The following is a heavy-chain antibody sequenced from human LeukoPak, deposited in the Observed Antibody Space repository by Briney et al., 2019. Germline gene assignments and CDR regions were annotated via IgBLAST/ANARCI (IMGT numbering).Heavy chain of an antibody. CDR3: ARRSNYYDSSGYYYFDY. Sequence: ASVKVSCKASGYTFTNYDINWVRQAPGQGLEWMGWINPYNGNTNYAQRLQGRVTMTTDTSTTTAYMELRSLRSDDTAVYYCARRSNYYDSSGYYYFDYWGQGTLVTVSS. V-gene: IGHV1-18*01. CDR2: INPYNGNT. J-gene: IGHJ4*02. D-gene: IGHD3-22*01. CDR1: GYTFTNYD.